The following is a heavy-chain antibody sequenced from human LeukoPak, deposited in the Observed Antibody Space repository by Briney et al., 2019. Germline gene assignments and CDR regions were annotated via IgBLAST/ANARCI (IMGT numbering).Heavy chain of an antibody. V-gene: IGHV4-39*01. Sequence: SETLSLTCIVSGGSISRSNYYWGWIRQSPGKGLEWIGGIYYSVSTYYPSLKSRVTISVDTSKNQFSLKLSSVTAADTAVYYCARHSSIYDFDYWGQGTLVTVSS. CDR2: IYYSVST. D-gene: IGHD5/OR15-5a*01. CDR3: ARHSSIYDFDY. J-gene: IGHJ4*02. CDR1: GGSISRSNYY.